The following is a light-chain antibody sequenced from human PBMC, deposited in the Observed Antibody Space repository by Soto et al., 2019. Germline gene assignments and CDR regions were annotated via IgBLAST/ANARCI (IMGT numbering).Light chain of an antibody. Sequence: QSALTQPASVSGSPGQSITISCTGTSSDVGGFNYVSWYQQHPGTAPKLMIYEVSSRPSGVSNRFSASKSHNTASLTISGLRAEDEADYYCSSFTSSTTLIFGGGTKVTVL. CDR1: SSDVGGFNY. V-gene: IGLV2-14*01. CDR3: SSFTSSTTLI. CDR2: EVS. J-gene: IGLJ2*01.